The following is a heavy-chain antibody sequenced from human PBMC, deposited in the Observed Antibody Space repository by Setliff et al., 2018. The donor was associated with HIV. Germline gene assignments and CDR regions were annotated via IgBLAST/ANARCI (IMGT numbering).Heavy chain of an antibody. V-gene: IGHV3-20*04. CDR2: INWNGDST. CDR3: AKDSAFYFYGSGSYYNPYFYMDV. CDR1: GFTFDDYG. D-gene: IGHD3-10*01. Sequence: GGSLRLSCAASGFTFDDYGMSWVRQAPGKGLEWVSGINWNGDSTGYADSVKGRFTISRDNAKKTLYLQMNSLRAEDTAVYYCAKDSAFYFYGSGSYYNPYFYMDVWGKGTTVTVSS. J-gene: IGHJ6*03.